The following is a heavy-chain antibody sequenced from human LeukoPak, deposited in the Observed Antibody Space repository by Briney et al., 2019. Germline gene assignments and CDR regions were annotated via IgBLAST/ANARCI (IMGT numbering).Heavy chain of an antibody. V-gene: IGHV3-53*01. Sequence: EGPLRLSCTVSGFTVSSNSMSWVRQAPGKGLEWVSFIYSDNTHYSDSVKGRFTISRDNSKNTLYLQMNSLRAEDTAVYYCARRAGAYPHPYDYWGQGTLVTVSS. CDR3: ARRAGAYPHPYDY. CDR1: GFTVSSNS. J-gene: IGHJ4*02. CDR2: IYSDNT. D-gene: IGHD3-16*01.